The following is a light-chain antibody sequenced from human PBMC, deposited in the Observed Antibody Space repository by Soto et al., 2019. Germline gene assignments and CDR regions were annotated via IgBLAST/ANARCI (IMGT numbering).Light chain of an antibody. CDR3: ALYLGGGITV. Sequence: TVVTQEPSISVSPGGTVTLTCGLTAGSVSITSYPSWFQQTPGQAPRTLIYSTNTRSSGVSDRCSGSILGSKAALTITGAQAADESHYYCALYLGGGITVFGGGTKLTVL. CDR1: AGSVSITSY. V-gene: IGLV8-61*01. CDR2: STN. J-gene: IGLJ3*02.